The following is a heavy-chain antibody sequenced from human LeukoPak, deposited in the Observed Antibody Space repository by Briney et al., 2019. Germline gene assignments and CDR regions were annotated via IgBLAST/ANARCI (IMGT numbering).Heavy chain of an antibody. CDR1: GGSISNYY. CDR3: AREYGDFDY. J-gene: IGHJ4*02. D-gene: IGHD4-17*01. CDR2: INTRGNT. V-gene: IGHV4-4*07. Sequence: SETLSLTCTVSGGSISNYYWSWIRQPAGKGLQWIGRINTRGNTNYNPSLKSRVTMSVDTSKNQFSLKLHSLTAADTAVYYCAREYGDFDYWGQGTLVTVSS.